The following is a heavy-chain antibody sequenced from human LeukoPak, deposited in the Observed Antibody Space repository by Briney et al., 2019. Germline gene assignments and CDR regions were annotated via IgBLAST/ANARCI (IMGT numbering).Heavy chain of an antibody. Sequence: ASVKVSCKASGYTFTGYYMHWVRQAPGQGLEWMGRINPNEGGTNDAQKFQGRVTMTRDTSISTAYMELSRLRSDDTAVYYCAREGRRGRYCSGGSCWFDPWGQGTLVTVSS. CDR3: AREGRRGRYCSGGSCWFDP. D-gene: IGHD2-15*01. J-gene: IGHJ5*02. CDR1: GYTFTGYY. V-gene: IGHV1-2*06. CDR2: INPNEGGT.